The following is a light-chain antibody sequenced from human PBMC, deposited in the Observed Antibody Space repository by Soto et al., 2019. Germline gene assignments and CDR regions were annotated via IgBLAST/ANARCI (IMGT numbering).Light chain of an antibody. CDR3: QQYNNWPST. J-gene: IGKJ3*01. V-gene: IGKV3-15*01. Sequence: EIVMTQSPATLSVSPGERATLSCRASQSISSNLAWYQQKPGQAPRLLIYGASTRATGIPATFSGSGSGTEFTLTISSLQSEDFAFYYCQQYNNWPSTFGPGTKVDIK. CDR2: GAS. CDR1: QSISSN.